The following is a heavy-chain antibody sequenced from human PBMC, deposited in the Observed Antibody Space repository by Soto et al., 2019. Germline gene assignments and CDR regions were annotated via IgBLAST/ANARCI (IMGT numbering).Heavy chain of an antibody. CDR2: ISSNSAYI. Sequence: GGSLRLSCAASGFTFRSFTMNGVRQAPGKGLEWVSTISSNSAYIYYTDALRGRFTISRDNAKNSLHLQMNSLRAEDTAVYYCTRDASRDSSARGWFDPWGPGTLVPVSS. V-gene: IGHV3-21*01. D-gene: IGHD6-13*01. CDR1: GFTFRSFT. CDR3: TRDASRDSSARGWFDP. J-gene: IGHJ5*02.